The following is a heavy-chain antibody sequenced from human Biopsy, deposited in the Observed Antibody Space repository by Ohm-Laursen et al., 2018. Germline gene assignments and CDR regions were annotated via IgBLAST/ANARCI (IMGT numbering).Heavy chain of an antibody. CDR3: ARTLWFGDATGWGHYFDH. CDR2: IDLADDK. CDR1: GFSVTTNGMR. Sequence: TQTLTLTCSFSGFSVTTNGMRVSWIRQPPGKALEWLARIDLADDKFYNTSLETRLIISKETSKNQVVLTMSNMDPVDPSTYYCARTLWFGDATGWGHYFDHWAQETLV. V-gene: IGHV2-70*04. D-gene: IGHD3-10*01. J-gene: IGHJ4*02.